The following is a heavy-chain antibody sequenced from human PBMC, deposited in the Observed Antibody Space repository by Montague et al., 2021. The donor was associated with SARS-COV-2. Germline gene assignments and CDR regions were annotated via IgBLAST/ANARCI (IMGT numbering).Heavy chain of an antibody. CDR2: INHSGST. Sequence: SETLSLTCAVYGGSFSGYWWTWIRQSPGKGLEWIGGINHSGSTKYNPSLKSRVTISVDTSKNQFSLKMNSVSAADTAVYYCARGQVTIFGVLIMLPAAGALDIWGRGTMVSVSS. CDR3: ARGQVTIFGVLIMLPAAGALDI. J-gene: IGHJ3*02. CDR1: GGSFSGYW. V-gene: IGHV4-34*01. D-gene: IGHD3-3*01.